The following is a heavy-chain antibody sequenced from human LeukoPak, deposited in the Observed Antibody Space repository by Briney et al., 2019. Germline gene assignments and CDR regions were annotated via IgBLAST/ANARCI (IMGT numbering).Heavy chain of an antibody. V-gene: IGHV3-20*04. CDR2: INWNGGST. CDR1: GFTFDDYG. D-gene: IGHD2-21*01. Sequence: PGGSLRLSCAASGFTFDDYGMSWVRQAPGKGLEWVSGINWNGGSTGYADSVKGRFTISRGNAKNSLYLQMNSLRAEDTALYYCARATYCGGDCYPPGGDAFDIWGRGTMVTVSS. J-gene: IGHJ3*02. CDR3: ARATYCGGDCYPPGGDAFDI.